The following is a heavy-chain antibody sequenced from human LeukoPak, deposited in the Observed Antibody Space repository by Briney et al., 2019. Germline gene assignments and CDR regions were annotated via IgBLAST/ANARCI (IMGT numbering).Heavy chain of an antibody. Sequence: GGSLRLSCAASGFTFSSYEMNWVRQAPGKGLEWVAVISYDGSNKYYADSVKGRFTISRDNSKDTLYPQMNSLRAEDTAVYYCAKWEIAARYFDYWGQGTLVTVSS. D-gene: IGHD6-6*01. CDR1: GFTFSSYE. J-gene: IGHJ4*02. CDR2: ISYDGSNK. CDR3: AKWEIAARYFDY. V-gene: IGHV3-30*04.